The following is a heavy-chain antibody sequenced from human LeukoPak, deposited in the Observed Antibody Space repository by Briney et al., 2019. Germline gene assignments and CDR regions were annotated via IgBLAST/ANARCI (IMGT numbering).Heavy chain of an antibody. CDR2: ISAYNGNT. D-gene: IGHD2-15*01. CDR1: GYTFTSYG. J-gene: IGHJ6*03. Sequence: ASVKVSCKASGYTFTSYGISWVRQAPGQGLEWMGWISAYNGNTNYAQKLQGRVTMTTDTSTSTAYMELRSLRSDDTAVYYCARVLEGYRSGGSCYLGINYYYMDVWGKGTTVTVSS. V-gene: IGHV1-18*01. CDR3: ARVLEGYRSGGSCYLGINYYYMDV.